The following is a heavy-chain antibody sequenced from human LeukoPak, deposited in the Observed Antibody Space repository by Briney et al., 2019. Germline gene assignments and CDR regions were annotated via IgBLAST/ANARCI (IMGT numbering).Heavy chain of an antibody. CDR3: ARGRPVIQLWPYYYYMDV. D-gene: IGHD5-18*01. V-gene: IGHV4-34*01. Sequence: SETLSLTCAVYGGSFSGYYWSWIRQPPGKGREWIGEINHSGSTNYNPSLKSRVTISVDTSKNQFSLKLSSLTAADTAVYYFARGRPVIQLWPYYYYMDVWGKGTTVTVSS. J-gene: IGHJ6*03. CDR2: INHSGST. CDR1: GGSFSGYY.